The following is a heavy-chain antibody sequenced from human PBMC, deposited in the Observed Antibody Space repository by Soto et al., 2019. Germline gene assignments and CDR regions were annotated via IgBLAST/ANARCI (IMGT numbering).Heavy chain of an antibody. CDR1: GYTFTSYG. CDR3: ARVGLIRSSSPLDY. V-gene: IGHV1-18*01. Sequence: ASVKVSCKASGYTFTSYGISWVRQAPGQGLEWMGWVSIYNGNTYYAPKFQGRVSMTTDTSTSTAYMELRSLRSDDTAVYFCARVGLIRSSSPLDYWGQGALLTVSS. CDR2: VSIYNGNT. D-gene: IGHD6-6*01. J-gene: IGHJ4*02.